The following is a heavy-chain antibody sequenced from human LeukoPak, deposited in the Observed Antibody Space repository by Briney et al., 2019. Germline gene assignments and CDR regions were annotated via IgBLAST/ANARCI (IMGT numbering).Heavy chain of an antibody. D-gene: IGHD3-10*01. CDR2: INWNGGII. CDR3: AKGGLRLYFGQFHY. Sequence: PGGSLRLSCAASGFTFHNYAMHWVGIVPGKGLEWVSGINWNGGIIGYADSVKGRFTIPRDSAKNSLYLQMNSLRVEDTALYYCAKGGLRLYFGQFHYWGQGTLVTVSS. CDR1: GFTFHNYA. J-gene: IGHJ4*02. V-gene: IGHV3-9*01.